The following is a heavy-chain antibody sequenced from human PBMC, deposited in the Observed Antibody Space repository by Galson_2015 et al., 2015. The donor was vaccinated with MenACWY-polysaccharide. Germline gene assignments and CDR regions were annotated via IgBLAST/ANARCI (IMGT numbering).Heavy chain of an antibody. Sequence: LRLSCAASGFTFSSFWMSWVRQAPGKGLEWVAIIKQDGSEKYYVDSVKGRFSISRDNAKNSLYLQMNSLRGEDTAVYYCAKHLTAAASDGAYWGQVTLVTVSS. V-gene: IGHV3-7*01. CDR3: AKHLTAAASDGAY. D-gene: IGHD6-13*01. CDR2: IKQDGSEK. CDR1: GFTFSSFW. J-gene: IGHJ4*02.